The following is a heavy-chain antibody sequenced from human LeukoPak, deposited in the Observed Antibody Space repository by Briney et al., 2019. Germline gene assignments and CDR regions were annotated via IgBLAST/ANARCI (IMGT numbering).Heavy chain of an antibody. Sequence: SETLSLTCTVSGGSISSGGYYWSWIRQHPGKGLEWIGYIYYSGSTYYNPSLKSRVTISVDTSKNQFSLKLSSVTAADTAVYYCAGEHYDSSGYYDDYWGQGTLVTVSS. D-gene: IGHD3-22*01. CDR2: IYYSGST. CDR1: GGSISSGGYY. CDR3: AGEHYDSSGYYDDY. V-gene: IGHV4-31*03. J-gene: IGHJ4*02.